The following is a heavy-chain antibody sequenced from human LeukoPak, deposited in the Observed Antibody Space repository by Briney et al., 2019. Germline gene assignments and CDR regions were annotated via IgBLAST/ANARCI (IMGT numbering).Heavy chain of an antibody. Sequence: PGGSLRLSCAASGFTFSSFGMHWIRQAPGKGLEWVAVISYDGSDKYSADSVKGRFTISRDNSKATLYLQMDSLRPEDTAVYYCAKRATAGGYSSGWYIGSWGPGTLVTVSS. CDR2: ISYDGSDK. V-gene: IGHV3-30*18. CDR3: AKRATAGGYSSGWYIGS. CDR1: GFTFSSFG. J-gene: IGHJ5*02. D-gene: IGHD6-19*01.